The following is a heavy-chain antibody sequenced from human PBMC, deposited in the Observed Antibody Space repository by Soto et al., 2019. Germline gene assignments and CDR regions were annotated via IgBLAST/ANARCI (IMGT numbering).Heavy chain of an antibody. CDR2: IKQDGNEK. V-gene: IGHV3-7*03. D-gene: IGHD1-26*01. J-gene: IGHJ6*02. Sequence: PGGSLRLSCAASGFTFSGYWMSWVRQAPGKGLEWVANIKQDGNEKYYVDSVKGRFTISRDNAKNSLFLQMNSLGAEDTAVYYCARVERVGDIYYYYYGMDVWGQGTPVTVSS. CDR3: ARVERVGDIYYYYYGMDV. CDR1: GFTFSGYW.